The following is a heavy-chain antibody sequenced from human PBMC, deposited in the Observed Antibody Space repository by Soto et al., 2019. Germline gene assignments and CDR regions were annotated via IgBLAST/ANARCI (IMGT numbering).Heavy chain of an antibody. Sequence: ASVKDSCRTSAYTFTSYDINWVRQDTGQGLEWMGWMNPNSGNTGYAQKFQGKVTMTRNTSISTAYMELSSLRSEDTAVYYCARGGDSSPYYYYYDGMDVWGQGTTVTVSS. D-gene: IGHD6-13*01. J-gene: IGHJ6*02. CDR3: ARGGDSSPYYYYYDGMDV. V-gene: IGHV1-8*01. CDR1: AYTFTSYD. CDR2: MNPNSGNT.